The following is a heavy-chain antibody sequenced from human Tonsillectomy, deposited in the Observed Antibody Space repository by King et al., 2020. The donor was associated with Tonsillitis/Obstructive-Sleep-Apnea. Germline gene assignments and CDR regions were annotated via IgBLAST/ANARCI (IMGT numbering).Heavy chain of an antibody. V-gene: IGHV4-34*01. CDR1: GGSFSGYY. CDR3: ARGLPPRGYYRRPYFDY. D-gene: IGHD3-3*01. Sequence: VQLQQWGAGLLKPSETLSLTCAVYGGSFSGYYWSWLRPPPGKGLEWIGEINHSGSTNYNPSLKSRVTISVDTSKNQFSLKLSSVTAADTAVYYCARGLPPRGYYRRPYFDYWGQGTLVTVSS. CDR2: INHSGST. J-gene: IGHJ4*02.